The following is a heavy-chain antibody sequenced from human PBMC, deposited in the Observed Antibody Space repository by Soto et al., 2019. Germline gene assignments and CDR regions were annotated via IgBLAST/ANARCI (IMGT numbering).Heavy chain of an antibody. CDR1: GGSISSSSYY. Sequence: QLQLQESGPGLVKPSETLSLTCTVSGGSISSSSYYWGWIRQPPGKGLEWIGSIYYSGSTYYNPSLKSRVTISVDTSKNQFSLKLSSVTAADTAVYYCASWCPLRTCRHNPRVDYWGQGTLVTVSS. CDR3: ASWCPLRTCRHNPRVDY. CDR2: IYYSGST. V-gene: IGHV4-39*01. D-gene: IGHD1-1*01. J-gene: IGHJ4*02.